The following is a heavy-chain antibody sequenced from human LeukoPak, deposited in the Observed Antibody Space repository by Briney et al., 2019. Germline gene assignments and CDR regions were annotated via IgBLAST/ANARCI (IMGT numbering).Heavy chain of an antibody. CDR3: ARCIRGVITNPCDYFDY. V-gene: IGHV1-18*01. J-gene: IGHJ4*02. CDR1: GYTFTSYG. Sequence: ASVKVSCKASGYTFTSYGISWVRQAPGQGLEWMGWISAYNGNTNYAQKLQGRVTMTTDTSTSTAYMELRSLRSDDTAVYYCARCIRGVITNPCDYFDYWGQGTLVTVSS. CDR2: ISAYNGNT. D-gene: IGHD3-10*01.